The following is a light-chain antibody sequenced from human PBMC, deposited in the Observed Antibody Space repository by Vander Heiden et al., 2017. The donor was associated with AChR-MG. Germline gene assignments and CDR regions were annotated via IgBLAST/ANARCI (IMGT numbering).Light chain of an antibody. CDR3: AAWDDSRNGRV. CDR1: SPNIGSNT. J-gene: IGLJ3*02. CDR2: SNN. Sequence: QSVLPQPPSASGTPGQRVTISCSGSSPNIGSNTVNWYQQLPGTAPKLLIYSNNQRPSGVPDRFSGSKSGTSASLAISGLQSEDEADYYCAAWDDSRNGRVFGGGTKLTVL. V-gene: IGLV1-44*01.